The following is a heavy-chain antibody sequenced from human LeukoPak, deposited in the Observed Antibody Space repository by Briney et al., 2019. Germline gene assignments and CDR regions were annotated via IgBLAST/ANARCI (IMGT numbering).Heavy chain of an antibody. CDR1: GGSISSGSYY. J-gene: IGHJ6*02. D-gene: IGHD2-2*01. V-gene: IGHV4-61*02. CDR2: IYTSGST. Sequence: KTSETLSLTCTVSGGSISSGSYYWSWIRQPAGKGLEWIGRIYTSGSTNYNPSLKNRVTISVDTSKNQFSLKLSFVTAADTAVYYCAGLLLSGEYYYYYGMDVWGQGTTVTVSS. CDR3: AGLLLSGEYYYYYGMDV.